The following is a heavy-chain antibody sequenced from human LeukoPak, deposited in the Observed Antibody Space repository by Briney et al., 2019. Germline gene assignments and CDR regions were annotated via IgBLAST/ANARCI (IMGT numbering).Heavy chain of an antibody. CDR3: ARGYCSGGSCSNPGFDY. Sequence: SETLSLTCAVYGGSFSGYYWSWIRQPPGKGLEWIGEINHSGSTNYNPSLKSRVTISVDTSKNQFSLKLSSVTAADTAVYYCARGYCSGGSCSNPGFDYWGQGTLVTVSS. J-gene: IGHJ4*02. CDR2: INHSGST. D-gene: IGHD2-15*01. CDR1: GGSFSGYY. V-gene: IGHV4-34*01.